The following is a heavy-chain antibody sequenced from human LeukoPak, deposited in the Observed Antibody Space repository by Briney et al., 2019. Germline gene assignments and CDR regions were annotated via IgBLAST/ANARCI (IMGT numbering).Heavy chain of an antibody. Sequence: SETLSRTCTVSSGSISSYYWSWIRQPLGKGLEYIGHIYYTGTTDYNPSLKSRVTMSVDTSKSQFSLRLISVTASDTAVYFCAGAPNQHYFDYWGQGTLVPVSS. CDR2: IYYTGTT. CDR3: AGAPNQHYFDY. J-gene: IGHJ4*02. CDR1: SGSISSYY. V-gene: IGHV4-59*01.